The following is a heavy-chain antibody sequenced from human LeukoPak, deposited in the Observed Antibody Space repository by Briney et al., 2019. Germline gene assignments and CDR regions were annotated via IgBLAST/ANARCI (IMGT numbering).Heavy chain of an antibody. V-gene: IGHV3-9*01. CDR3: AKSYGSGSLFDY. Sequence: GRSLRLSCAASGFTFDDYAMHWVRQAPGKGLEWVSGISWNSGSIGYADSVKGRFTISRDNSKNSLYLQMNSLRAEDTALYYCAKSYGSGSLFDYWGQGTLVTVSS. CDR1: GFTFDDYA. J-gene: IGHJ4*02. D-gene: IGHD3-10*01. CDR2: ISWNSGSI.